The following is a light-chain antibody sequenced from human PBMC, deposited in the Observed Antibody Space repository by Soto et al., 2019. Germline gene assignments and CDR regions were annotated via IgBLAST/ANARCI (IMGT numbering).Light chain of an antibody. CDR3: QQFNTTPIT. CDR2: DAS. V-gene: IGKV1-13*02. Sequence: IQLTQSPSTLSSSVGDRVTITCRASQGIGTALAWYHQRPGNSPHLLVYDASTLQSGVPSRFSGSGSETDFSLTISGLQPEDVGHYCWQQFNTTPITFGGGTRVEIK. CDR1: QGIGTA. J-gene: IGKJ4*01.